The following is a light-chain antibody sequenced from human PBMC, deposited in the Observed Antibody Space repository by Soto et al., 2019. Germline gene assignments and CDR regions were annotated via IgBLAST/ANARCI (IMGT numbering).Light chain of an antibody. CDR3: LQDHIYPWT. Sequence: AVQMTQSPSSLSASVGDRVTITCRASQDIRNGLGWYQQKPGKAPELLIYAASRLQSGVPSRFSGSASGTDFTLTISSLQPEDFATYDCLQDHIYPWTFGQGTKVEI. CDR2: AAS. V-gene: IGKV1-6*01. CDR1: QDIRNG. J-gene: IGKJ1*01.